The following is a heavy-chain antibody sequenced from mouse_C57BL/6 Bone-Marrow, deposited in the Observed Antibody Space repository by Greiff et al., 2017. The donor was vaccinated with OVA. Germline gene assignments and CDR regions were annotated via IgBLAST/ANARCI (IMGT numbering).Heavy chain of an antibody. Sequence: QVQLQESGPGLVQPSQSLSITCTVSGFSLTSYGVHWVRQSPGKGLEWLGVIWRGGSTDYNAAFMSRLSITKDNSKSQVFFKMNSLQADDTAIYYCAKKGWGYYAMDYWGQGTSVTVSS. D-gene: IGHD1-1*02. CDR3: AKKGWGYYAMDY. CDR2: IWRGGST. CDR1: GFSLTSYG. J-gene: IGHJ4*01. V-gene: IGHV2-5*01.